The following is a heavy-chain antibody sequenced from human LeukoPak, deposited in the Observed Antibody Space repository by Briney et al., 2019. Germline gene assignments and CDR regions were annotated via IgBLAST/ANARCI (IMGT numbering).Heavy chain of an antibody. CDR2: IRYDGSNK. D-gene: IGHD3-10*01. Sequence: PGGSLRLSCAASEFTFSSYGMHWVRQAPGKGLEWVAFIRYDGSNKYYADSVKGRFTISRDNSKNTLYLQMNSLRAEDTAVYYCAKERLRYYGSGNMDYWGQGTLVTVSS. CDR3: AKERLRYYGSGNMDY. J-gene: IGHJ4*02. CDR1: EFTFSSYG. V-gene: IGHV3-30*02.